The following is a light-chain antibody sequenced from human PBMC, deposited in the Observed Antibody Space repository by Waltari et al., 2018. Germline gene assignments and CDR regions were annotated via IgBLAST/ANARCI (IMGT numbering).Light chain of an antibody. CDR2: DAS. Sequence: DIQMTQSPSSLSASVGDRVTITCQASQDINNYLNWYQQKPGKAPKLLIYDASNLETGVNSRFSGSGSGTYFTFTISSLQPEDIATFYCQQYEDLPFTFGGGTKVDIK. J-gene: IGKJ4*01. CDR3: QQYEDLPFT. V-gene: IGKV1-33*01. CDR1: QDINNY.